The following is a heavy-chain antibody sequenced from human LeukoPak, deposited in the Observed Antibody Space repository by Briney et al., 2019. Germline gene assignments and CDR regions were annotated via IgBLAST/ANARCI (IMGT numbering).Heavy chain of an antibody. J-gene: IGHJ6*02. D-gene: IGHD3-16*01. V-gene: IGHV4-30-4*08. CDR1: GGSITSSSYY. Sequence: SETLSLTCSVSGGSITSSSYYWGWIRQPPGKGLEWIGYIYYSGSTYYNPSLKSRVTISVDTSKNQFSLKLSSVTAADTAVYYCARFYYYYYGMDVWGQGTTVTVSS. CDR2: IYYSGST. CDR3: ARFYYYYYGMDV.